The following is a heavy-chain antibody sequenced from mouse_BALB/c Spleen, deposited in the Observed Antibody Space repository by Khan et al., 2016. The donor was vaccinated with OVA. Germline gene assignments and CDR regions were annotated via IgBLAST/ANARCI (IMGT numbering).Heavy chain of an antibody. CDR2: ISYSGNT. D-gene: IGHD1-1*01. CDR3: ARVYGGDFDY. J-gene: IGHJ2*01. Sequence: EVKLLESGPGLVKPSQSLSLTCTVTGYSITSDYAWNWIRQFPGNKLEWMGYISYSGNTKYNPSLKSRLSITRDTSKNQFFLQLNSVTIEDTATYYCARVYGGDFDYWGQGTTLTVSS. V-gene: IGHV3-2*02. CDR1: GYSITSDYA.